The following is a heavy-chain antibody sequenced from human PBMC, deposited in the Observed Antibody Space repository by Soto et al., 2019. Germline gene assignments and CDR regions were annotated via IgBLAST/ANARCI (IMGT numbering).Heavy chain of an antibody. Sequence: GGSLRLSCAASGFTFSSYGMHWVRQAPGKGLEWVAVISYDGSNKYYADSVKGRFTISRDNSKNTLYLQMNSLRAEDTAVYYCAKDSSSSWWGDYYYGMDVWGQGTTVTVSS. J-gene: IGHJ6*02. D-gene: IGHD6-13*01. V-gene: IGHV3-30*18. CDR1: GFTFSSYG. CDR3: AKDSSSSWWGDYYYGMDV. CDR2: ISYDGSNK.